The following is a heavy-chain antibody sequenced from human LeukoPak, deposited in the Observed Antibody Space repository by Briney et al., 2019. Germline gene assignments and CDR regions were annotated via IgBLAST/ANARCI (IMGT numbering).Heavy chain of an antibody. CDR2: IKEDGSEK. J-gene: IGHJ4*02. CDR3: AKDGVVGATRFFDY. D-gene: IGHD1-26*01. V-gene: IGHV3-7*01. CDR1: GFTFSSYA. Sequence: PGGSLRLSCAASGFTFSSYAMRWVRQAPGKGLEWVANIKEDGSEKYYVDSMKGRFTISRDNAKNSLNLQMTSLRADDTAVYYCAKDGVVGATRFFDYWGQGTLVTVSS.